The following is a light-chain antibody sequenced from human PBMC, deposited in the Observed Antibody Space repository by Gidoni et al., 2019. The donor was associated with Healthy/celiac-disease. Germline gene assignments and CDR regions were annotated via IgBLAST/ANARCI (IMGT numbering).Light chain of an antibody. Sequence: EIVFTQSPATLSLSPGERATLSCRASQSVSSYLAWYQQKPGQAPRLLIYDASNRATGIPARFSGSGSGTDFTLTISSLEPEDVAVYYCQQRSNWPRATFGGGTKVEIK. J-gene: IGKJ4*01. CDR2: DAS. V-gene: IGKV3-11*01. CDR3: QQRSNWPRAT. CDR1: QSVSSY.